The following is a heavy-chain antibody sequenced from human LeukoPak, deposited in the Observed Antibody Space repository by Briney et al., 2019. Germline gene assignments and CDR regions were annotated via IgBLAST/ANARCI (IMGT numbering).Heavy chain of an antibody. J-gene: IGHJ4*02. Sequence: RASVKVSCTASGYTFTSYDINWVRQATGQGLEWMGWMNPNSGNTGYVQKFQGRVSMTRNTSISTAYMELGSLRSEDTAVYYCGRGRGNGRPENYFDYWGQGTLVTVSS. V-gene: IGHV1-8*01. D-gene: IGHD2-8*01. CDR2: MNPNSGNT. CDR1: GYTFTSYD. CDR3: GRGRGNGRPENYFDY.